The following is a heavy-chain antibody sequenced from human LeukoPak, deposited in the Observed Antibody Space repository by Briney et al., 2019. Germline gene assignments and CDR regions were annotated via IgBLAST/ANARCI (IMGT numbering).Heavy chain of an antibody. V-gene: IGHV4-31*03. J-gene: IGHJ4*02. CDR3: ARGIGTDFDY. CDR2: IYYGGST. Sequence: PSQTLSVTCTVSGGSISSGGYYWSWIRQHPGKGLEWIGYIYYGGSTYYNPSLKSRVTISVDTSKNQFSLKLSSVTAADTAVYYCARGIGTDFDYWGQGTLVTVSS. CDR1: GGSISSGGYY. D-gene: IGHD1-7*01.